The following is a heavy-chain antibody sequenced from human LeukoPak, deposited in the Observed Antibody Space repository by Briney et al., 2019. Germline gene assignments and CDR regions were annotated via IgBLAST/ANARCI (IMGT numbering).Heavy chain of an antibody. D-gene: IGHD6-13*01. Sequence: ASVKVSCKASGGTFSSYAISWVRQAPGQGFEWMGGIIPIFGTANYAQKFQGRVTITADESTSTAYMELSSLRSEDTAVYYCARGVAAAGTGYFDYWGQGTLVTVSS. CDR2: IIPIFGTA. CDR1: GGTFSSYA. V-gene: IGHV1-69*13. CDR3: ARGVAAAGTGYFDY. J-gene: IGHJ4*02.